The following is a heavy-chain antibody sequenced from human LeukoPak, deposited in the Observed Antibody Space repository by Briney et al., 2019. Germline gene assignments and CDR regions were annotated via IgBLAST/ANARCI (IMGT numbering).Heavy chain of an antibody. Sequence: SETLSLTCAVYGGSFSGYYWSWIRQPPGKGLGWIGEINHSGSTNYNPSLKSRVTISVDTSKNQFSLKLSSVTAADTAVYYCAREPGDGTGTTHQPCYYSGMDVWGQGTTVTVSS. CDR1: GGSFSGYY. V-gene: IGHV4-34*01. CDR2: INHSGST. D-gene: IGHD1-7*01. J-gene: IGHJ6*02. CDR3: AREPGDGTGTTHQPCYYSGMDV.